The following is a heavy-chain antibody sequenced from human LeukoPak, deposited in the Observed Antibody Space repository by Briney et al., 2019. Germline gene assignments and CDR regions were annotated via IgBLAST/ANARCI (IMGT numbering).Heavy chain of an antibody. Sequence: PGGSLGLSCGGSGFIFANAWMTWVRQAPGKGLEWVGRIKRESDGGTVNYAAPLKGRFTISRDDSQNMAFLEMTNLKAEDTALYYCTTAWRDETDRYFDYWGQETLVTVSS. V-gene: IGHV3-15*01. D-gene: IGHD3-16*02. J-gene: IGHJ4*02. CDR3: TTAWRDETDRYFDY. CDR1: GFIFANAW. CDR2: IKRESDGGTV.